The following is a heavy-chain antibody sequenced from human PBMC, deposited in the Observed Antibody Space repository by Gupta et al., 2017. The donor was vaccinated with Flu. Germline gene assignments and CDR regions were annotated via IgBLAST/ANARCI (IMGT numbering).Heavy chain of an antibody. CDR2: ISSSSSYI. Sequence: EVQLVESGGGLVKPGGSLRLSCAASGFTFSSYSMNWVRQAPGKGLEWVSSISSSSSYIYYADSVKGRFTISRDNAKNSLYLQMNSLRAEDTAVYYCARVRLIVVVPAAIPEAFDIWGQGTMVTVSS. J-gene: IGHJ3*02. CDR1: GFTFSSYS. V-gene: IGHV3-21*01. CDR3: ARVRLIVVVPAAIPEAFDI. D-gene: IGHD2-2*02.